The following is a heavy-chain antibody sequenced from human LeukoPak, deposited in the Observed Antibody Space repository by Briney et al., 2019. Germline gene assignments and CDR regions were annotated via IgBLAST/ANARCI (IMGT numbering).Heavy chain of an antibody. D-gene: IGHD1-1*01. CDR1: GYTFTGYY. J-gene: IGHJ4*02. CDR3: VLFYAGRPNY. Sequence: ASVKVSCKASGYTFTGYYMHWVRQAPGQGLEWMGIIDPRSGSTTYAQKFQGRVTITRDTSTTTVFMEMSSLNSEDTAMYNCVLFYAGRPNYWGQGTLVTVSS. V-gene: IGHV1-46*01. CDR2: IDPRSGST.